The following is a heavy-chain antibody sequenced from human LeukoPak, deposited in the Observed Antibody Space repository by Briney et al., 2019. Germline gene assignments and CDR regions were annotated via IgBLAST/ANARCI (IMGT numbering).Heavy chain of an antibody. D-gene: IGHD3-16*01. CDR2: IYTSGST. V-gene: IGHV4-61*02. CDR3: ASYAGGN. J-gene: IGHJ4*02. Sequence: SQTLSLTCPGSGVSIISGSYYWSWIRQPAGKGLECIVRIYTSGSTNYNPSLNSRLTISVHTSEDHVSLKLSSVTAADTAVYYCASYAGGNWGQGTLVTVSS. CDR1: GVSIISGSYY.